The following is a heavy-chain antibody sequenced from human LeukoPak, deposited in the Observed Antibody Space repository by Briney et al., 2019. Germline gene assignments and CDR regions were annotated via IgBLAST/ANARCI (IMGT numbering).Heavy chain of an antibody. J-gene: IGHJ6*03. CDR3: ARGLKGYYYGSGSYYNRDYYYYYYMDV. V-gene: IGHV4-34*01. CDR2: INHSGST. Sequence: SETLSLTCAVYGGSFSGYYWSWIRQPPGKGLEWIGEINHSGSTNYNPSLKSRVTISVDTSKNQFSLKLSSVTAADTAVYYCARGLKGYYYGSGSYYNRDYYYYYYMDVWDKGTTVTVSS. D-gene: IGHD3-10*01. CDR1: GGSFSGYY.